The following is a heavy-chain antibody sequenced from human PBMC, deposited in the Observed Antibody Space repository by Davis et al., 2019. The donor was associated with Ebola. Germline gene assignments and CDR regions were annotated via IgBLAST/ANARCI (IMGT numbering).Heavy chain of an antibody. V-gene: IGHV4-59*01. J-gene: IGHJ6*02. Sequence: PSETLSLTCTVSGGSISSYYWSWIRQPPGKGLEWIGYIYYSGSTNYNPSLKSRVTISVDTSKNQFSLKLSSVTAADTAVYYCARATYYDFWSGRQHYGMDVWGQGTTVAVSS. CDR2: IYYSGST. D-gene: IGHD3-3*01. CDR1: GGSISSYY. CDR3: ARATYYDFWSGRQHYGMDV.